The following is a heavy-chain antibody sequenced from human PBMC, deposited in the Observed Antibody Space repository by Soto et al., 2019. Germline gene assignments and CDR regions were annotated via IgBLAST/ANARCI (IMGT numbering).Heavy chain of an antibody. CDR3: ARDRRPSIYSGLAV. J-gene: IGHJ6*02. V-gene: IGHV1-3*01. Sequence: ASVKVSCKASGYTFSTYSMHWVRQAPGHSLEWMGWINGATGQTRSSQRFQDRVTITRDTSASTAYMELSGLRAEDTAVYYCARDRRPSIYSGLAVWGQGTTVTVSS. D-gene: IGHD2-2*01. CDR1: GYTFSTYS. CDR2: INGATGQT.